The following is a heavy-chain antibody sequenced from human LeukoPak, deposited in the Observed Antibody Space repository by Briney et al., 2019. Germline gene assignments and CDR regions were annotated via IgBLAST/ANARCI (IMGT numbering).Heavy chain of an antibody. Sequence: ASVKVSCKASGYTFTSYDINWVRLTTGQGLEWMGWMNPNSGNTGYAQKFQGRVTITRNTSISTAYMELSSLRSEDTAVYYCARGYYGGKDAFDIWGQGTMVTVSS. J-gene: IGHJ3*02. CDR2: MNPNSGNT. CDR3: ARGYYGGKDAFDI. CDR1: GYTFTSYD. D-gene: IGHD4-23*01. V-gene: IGHV1-8*03.